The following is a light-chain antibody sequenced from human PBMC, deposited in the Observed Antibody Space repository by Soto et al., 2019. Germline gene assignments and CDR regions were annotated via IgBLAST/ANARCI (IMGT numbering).Light chain of an antibody. CDR3: QKYNSGGPLT. J-gene: IGKJ4*01. V-gene: IGKV3-15*01. CDR2: GAS. Sequence: EIVMTQSPATLSVSPGERATLCCRASQSVSSDLAWYQQKPGQAPRVLIYGASTRATGIPARFSGSGSGTEFTLTISSLQPDDVATYYCQKYNSGGPLTFGGGTKVDIK. CDR1: QSVSSD.